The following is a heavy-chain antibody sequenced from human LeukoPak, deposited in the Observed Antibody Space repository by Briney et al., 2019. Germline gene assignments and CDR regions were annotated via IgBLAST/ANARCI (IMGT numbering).Heavy chain of an antibody. Sequence: PGGSLRLSCAASGFTFSSYSMNWVRQAPGEGLEWGSYISSSSSTIYYADSVKGRFTISRDNAKNSLYLQMNSLRAEDTAVYYCAKDTPRGYNYGYFDYWGQGTLVTVSS. CDR3: AKDTPRGYNYGYFDY. CDR2: ISSSSSTI. CDR1: GFTFSSYS. D-gene: IGHD5-18*01. V-gene: IGHV3-48*01. J-gene: IGHJ4*02.